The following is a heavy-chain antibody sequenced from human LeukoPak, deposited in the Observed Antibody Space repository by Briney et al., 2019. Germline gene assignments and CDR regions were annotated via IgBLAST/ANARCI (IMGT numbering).Heavy chain of an antibody. CDR3: AREYQLPDYGAFDI. Sequence: GASVKVSCKASGGTFSSYAISWVRQAPGQGLEWMGGIIPIFGTANYAQKFQGRVTITADESTSTAYMELSSLRSEDTAVYYCAREYQLPDYGAFDIWGQGTMVTVSS. CDR1: GGTFSSYA. J-gene: IGHJ3*02. V-gene: IGHV1-69*13. CDR2: IIPIFGTA. D-gene: IGHD2-2*01.